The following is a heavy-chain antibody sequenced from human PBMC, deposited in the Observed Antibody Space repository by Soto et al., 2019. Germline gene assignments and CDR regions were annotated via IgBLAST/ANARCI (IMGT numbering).Heavy chain of an antibody. CDR2: MNPNSGNT. D-gene: IGHD1-1*01. CDR1: GYTFTSYA. Sequence: QVQLVQSGAEVKKPGASVKVSCKASGYTFTSYAIHWVRQATGQGLEWMGWMNPNSGNTGYAQKFRGKVTMTRNTTIITAYMELSSLRSEDTAGYYGARARTGSTSMDVWGQGTTVTVSS. V-gene: IGHV1-8*01. CDR3: ARARTGSTSMDV. J-gene: IGHJ6*02.